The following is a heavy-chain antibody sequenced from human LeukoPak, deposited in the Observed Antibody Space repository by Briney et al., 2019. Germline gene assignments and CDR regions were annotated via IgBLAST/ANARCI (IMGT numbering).Heavy chain of an antibody. CDR1: GGSFSGYY. Sequence: PSETLSLTCAVYGGSFSGYYWSWIRQPPGKGLEWIGEINHSGSTNYNPSLKSRVTISVDTSKNQFSLKLSSVTAADTAVYYCARVAYCGGDCPVQSDYWGQGTLVTVSS. D-gene: IGHD2-21*02. CDR2: INHSGST. V-gene: IGHV4-34*01. J-gene: IGHJ4*02. CDR3: ARVAYCGGDCPVQSDY.